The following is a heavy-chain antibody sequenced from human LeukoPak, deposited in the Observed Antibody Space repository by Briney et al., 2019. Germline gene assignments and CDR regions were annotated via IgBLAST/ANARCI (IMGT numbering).Heavy chain of an antibody. CDR1: EFTVSDNY. Sequence: GGSLRLSCTASEFTVSDNYMSWVRQAPGKGLEWVANIKQDGSEKYYVDSVKGRFTISRDNAKNSLYLQMNSPRAEDTAVYYCARDLPFHYDILTGYYKGSDYWGQGTLVTVSS. CDR2: IKQDGSEK. J-gene: IGHJ4*02. D-gene: IGHD3-9*01. V-gene: IGHV3-7*01. CDR3: ARDLPFHYDILTGYYKGSDY.